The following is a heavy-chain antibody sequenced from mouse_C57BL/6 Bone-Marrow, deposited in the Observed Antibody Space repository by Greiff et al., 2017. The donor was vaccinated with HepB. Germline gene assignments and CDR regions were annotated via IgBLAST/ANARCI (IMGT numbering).Heavy chain of an antibody. CDR2: IYPRSGNT. CDR1: GYTFTSYG. Sequence: QVHVKQSGAELARPGASVKLSCKASGYTFTSYGISWVKQRTGQGLEWIGEIYPRSGNTYYNEKFKGKATLTADKSSSTAYMELRSLTSEDSAVYFCARRGVLDYFDYWGQGTTLTVSS. D-gene: IGHD2-14*01. V-gene: IGHV1-81*01. J-gene: IGHJ2*01. CDR3: ARRGVLDYFDY.